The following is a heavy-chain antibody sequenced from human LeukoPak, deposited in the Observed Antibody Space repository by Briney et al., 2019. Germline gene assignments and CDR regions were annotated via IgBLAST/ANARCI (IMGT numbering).Heavy chain of an antibody. D-gene: IGHD3-9*01. J-gene: IGHJ3*02. CDR1: GFTFSSYS. V-gene: IGHV3-21*01. Sequence: GGSLRLSCAASGFTFSSYSMNWVRQAPGKGLEWVSSISSSSSYIYYADSVKGRFTISRDNAKNSLYLQMNSLRAEDTAVYYCASYDILTGDAFDIWGQGTMVTVSS. CDR3: ASYDILTGDAFDI. CDR2: ISSSSSYI.